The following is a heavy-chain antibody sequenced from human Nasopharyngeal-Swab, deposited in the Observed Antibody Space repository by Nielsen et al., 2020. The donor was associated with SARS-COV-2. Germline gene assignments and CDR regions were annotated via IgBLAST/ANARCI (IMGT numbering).Heavy chain of an antibody. CDR1: GFTFSSYA. CDR2: ISYDGSNK. J-gene: IGHJ5*02. Sequence: GGLLRLSCAASGFTFSSYAMHWVRQAPGKGLEWVAVISYDGSNKYYADSVKGRFTISRDNSKNTLYLQMNSLRAEDTAVYYCARERVAWIVVVVAGREFDPWGQGTLVTVSS. D-gene: IGHD2-15*01. V-gene: IGHV3-30-3*01. CDR3: ARERVAWIVVVVAGREFDP.